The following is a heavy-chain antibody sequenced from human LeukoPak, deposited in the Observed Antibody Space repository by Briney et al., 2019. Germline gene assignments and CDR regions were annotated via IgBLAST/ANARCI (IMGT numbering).Heavy chain of an antibody. Sequence: PSETLSLTCTVSGGSISSYYWSWIRQPAGKELEWIGLIYTSGSTNNNPSLKSRVTMSVDTSKNQFSLKLSSVTAADTAVYYCARDRAAAGTVLDPWGQGTLVTVSS. CDR3: ARDRAAAGTVLDP. CDR1: GGSISSYY. CDR2: IYTSGST. V-gene: IGHV4-4*07. J-gene: IGHJ5*02. D-gene: IGHD6-13*01.